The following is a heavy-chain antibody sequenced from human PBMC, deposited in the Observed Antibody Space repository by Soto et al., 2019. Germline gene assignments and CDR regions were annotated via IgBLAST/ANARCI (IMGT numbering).Heavy chain of an antibody. J-gene: IGHJ6*02. CDR2: FDPEDGET. V-gene: IGHV1-24*01. Sequence: ASVKVSCKVSGYTLTELSMHWVRQAPGKGLEWMGGFDPEDGETIYAQKFQGRVTMTEDTSTDTAYMELSSLRSEDTAVYYCATEATMVRGVDIYYYYYGMDVWGQGTTVTVSS. CDR3: ATEATMVRGVDIYYYYYGMDV. CDR1: GYTLTELS. D-gene: IGHD3-10*01.